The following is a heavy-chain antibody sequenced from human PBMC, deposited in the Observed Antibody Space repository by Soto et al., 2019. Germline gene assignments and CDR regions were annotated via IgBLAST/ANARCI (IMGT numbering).Heavy chain of an antibody. Sequence: PGGSLRLSCAASGFTFSNYAMSWVRQAPGKGLEWVSSITGSGDYTYYADSVKGRFTISRDNSKNTLYLQMNSLRAEDTAVYYCAKGGYCGGDCYGWFDPWGQGTLVTVSS. D-gene: IGHD2-21*02. CDR2: ITGSGDYT. CDR1: GFTFSNYA. CDR3: AKGGYCGGDCYGWFDP. V-gene: IGHV3-23*01. J-gene: IGHJ5*02.